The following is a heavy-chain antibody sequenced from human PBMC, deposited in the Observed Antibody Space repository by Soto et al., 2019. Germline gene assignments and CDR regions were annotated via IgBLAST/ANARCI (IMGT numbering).Heavy chain of an antibody. CDR2: IYYSGST. V-gene: IGHV4-39*01. D-gene: IGHD3-22*01. J-gene: IGHJ1*01. Sequence: ETLSLTCTVSGGSISSSSYYWGWIRQPPGKGLEWIGSIYYSGSTYYNPSLKSRVTISVDTSKNQFSLKLSSVTAADTAVYYCARGYDSSGYYYSEYFQHWGQGTLVTVSS. CDR1: GGSISSSSYY. CDR3: ARGYDSSGYYYSEYFQH.